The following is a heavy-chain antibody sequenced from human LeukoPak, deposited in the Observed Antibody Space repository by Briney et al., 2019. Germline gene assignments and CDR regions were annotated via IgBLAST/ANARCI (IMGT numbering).Heavy chain of an antibody. D-gene: IGHD3-22*01. CDR2: INPNRGAT. J-gene: IGHJ4*02. V-gene: IGHV1-2*03. Sequence: LGASVKVSCKASGYTFSGYYMHWVRQAPGQGLEWMGWINPNRGATNYAQKFQGRVTMTRDTSISTAYMEVSRLRSDDTAVFYCARGTNTYDFDYWGQGTQVTDSS. CDR3: ARGTNTYDFDY. CDR1: GYTFSGYY.